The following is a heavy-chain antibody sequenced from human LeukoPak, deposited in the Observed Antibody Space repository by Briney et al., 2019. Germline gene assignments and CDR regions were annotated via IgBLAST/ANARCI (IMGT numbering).Heavy chain of an antibody. CDR3: ARESALRIAVAEGYWLDS. D-gene: IGHD6-19*01. CDR1: GYTFTSYD. J-gene: IGHJ5*01. V-gene: IGHV1-8*03. CDR2: MNPNSGNT. Sequence: ASVKVSCNASGYTFTSYDINWVRQATAQGIEWMGWMNPNSGNTGYAQKFQGRVTITRNTSISTAYMELSSLRSEDTAVYYCARESALRIAVAEGYWLDSWGHGTLVTVSS.